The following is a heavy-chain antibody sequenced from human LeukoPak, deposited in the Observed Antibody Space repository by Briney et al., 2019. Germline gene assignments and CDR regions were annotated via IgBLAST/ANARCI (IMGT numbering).Heavy chain of an antibody. CDR2: ISWNSGSI. D-gene: IGHD3-10*01. CDR3: AKSNYYGSGSLGY. V-gene: IGHV3-9*01. Sequence: PGGSLRLSCAASGFTFDDYAMHWVRQAPGEGLEWVSGISWNSGSIGYADSVKGRFTISRDNAKNSLYLQMNSLRAEDTALYYCAKSNYYGSGSLGYWGQGTLVTVSS. CDR1: GFTFDDYA. J-gene: IGHJ4*02.